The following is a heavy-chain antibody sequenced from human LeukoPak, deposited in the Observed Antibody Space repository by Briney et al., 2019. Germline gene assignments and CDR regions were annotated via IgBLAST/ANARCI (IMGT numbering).Heavy chain of an antibody. CDR2: ISSSSDYI. CDR1: GFTFSSYE. Sequence: GGSLRLSCAGSGFTFSSYEMNWVRQAPGKGLEWVSSISSSSDYIHYADSVKGRFTISRDNAKNSLYLQMNSLRAEDTAVYYCASIYLIVEATTFDYWGQGTLVTVSS. D-gene: IGHD1-26*01. V-gene: IGHV3-21*01. J-gene: IGHJ4*02. CDR3: ASIYLIVEATTFDY.